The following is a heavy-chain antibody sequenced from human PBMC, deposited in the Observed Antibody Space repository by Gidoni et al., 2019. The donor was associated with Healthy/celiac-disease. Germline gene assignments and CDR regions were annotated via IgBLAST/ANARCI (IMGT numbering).Heavy chain of an antibody. Sequence: QVQLQQWGAGLLKPSETLSLTCAVYGGSFSGYYWSWIRQPPGKGLEWIGEINHSGSTNYNPSLKSRVTISVDTSKNQFSLKLSSVTAADTAVYYCARFGGPGSNIPPADYWGQGTLVTVSS. V-gene: IGHV4-34*01. CDR3: ARFGGPGSNIPPADY. D-gene: IGHD3-10*01. CDR1: GGSFSGYY. CDR2: INHSGST. J-gene: IGHJ4*02.